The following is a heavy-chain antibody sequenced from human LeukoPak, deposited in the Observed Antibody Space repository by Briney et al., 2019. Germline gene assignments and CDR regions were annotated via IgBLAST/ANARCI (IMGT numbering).Heavy chain of an antibody. CDR1: GFTFSSYA. V-gene: IGHV3-23*01. CDR2: ISGGGGST. D-gene: IGHD3-10*01. Sequence: GGSLRLSCAASGFTFSSYAMSWVRQAPGEGLEWVSAISGGGGSTYYADSVKGRFTISRDNSKNTLYLQVNSLRAEDTAVYYCAKMDYGSGSYYVLNSPDYWAREPWSPSPQ. CDR3: AKMDYGSGSYYVLNSPDY. J-gene: IGHJ4*02.